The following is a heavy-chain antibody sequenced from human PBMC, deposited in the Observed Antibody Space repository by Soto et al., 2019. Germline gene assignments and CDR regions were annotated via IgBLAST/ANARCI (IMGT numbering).Heavy chain of an antibody. CDR3: ARVLPGIAAAYDAFDV. CDR1: GDSVISATYY. V-gene: IGHV4-61*01. Sequence: PSETLSLTCTVSGDSVISATYYWSWIRQPPGKGLEWIGYIYYDGGTTYNSFLKSRVTISTDTSRSQLSLQLTSATPAGTAVYYCARVLPGIAAAYDAFDVWGQGTMVTVSS. J-gene: IGHJ3*01. D-gene: IGHD6-13*01. CDR2: IYYDGGT.